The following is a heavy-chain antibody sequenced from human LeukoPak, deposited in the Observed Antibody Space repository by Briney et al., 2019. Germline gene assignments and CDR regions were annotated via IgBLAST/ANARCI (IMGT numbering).Heavy chain of an antibody. J-gene: IGHJ5*02. CDR3: ARGGGQQLVLAWFDP. CDR2: IIPIFGTA. Sequence: SVTVSCKASGGTFSSYAISWVRQAPGQGLEWMGGIIPIFGTANYAQKFQGRVTITADESTSTTYMELSSLRSEDTAVYYCARGGGQQLVLAWFDPWGQGTLVTVSS. D-gene: IGHD6-13*01. V-gene: IGHV1-69*13. CDR1: GGTFSSYA.